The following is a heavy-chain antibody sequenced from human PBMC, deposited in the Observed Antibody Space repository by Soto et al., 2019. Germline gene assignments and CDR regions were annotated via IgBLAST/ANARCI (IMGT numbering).Heavy chain of an antibody. J-gene: IGHJ3*01. CDR1: GGTFSSYA. Sequence: SVKVSCKASGGTFSSYAISWVRQAPGQGLEWMGGIIPIFGTANYAQKFQGRVTITADESTSTAYMELSSLRAEDTAVYYCARSLPGTYGAFDLWGQGTMVTVSS. D-gene: IGHD1-7*01. CDR2: IIPIFGTA. V-gene: IGHV1-69*13. CDR3: ARSLPGTYGAFDL.